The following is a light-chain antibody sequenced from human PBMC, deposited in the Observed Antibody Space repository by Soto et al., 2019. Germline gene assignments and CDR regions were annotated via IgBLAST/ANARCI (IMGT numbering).Light chain of an antibody. Sequence: VHMTQSPSSLSASVVDRVTIAGRASQGIRNDLGWYQQKPGKAPKLLIYAASSLQTGVPSRFSGSASGTDLTLTINSLQTEDFATYYCQQAKSLPVTFGQGTRLEI. CDR1: QGIRND. CDR3: QQAKSLPVT. V-gene: IGKV1-6*01. J-gene: IGKJ5*01. CDR2: AAS.